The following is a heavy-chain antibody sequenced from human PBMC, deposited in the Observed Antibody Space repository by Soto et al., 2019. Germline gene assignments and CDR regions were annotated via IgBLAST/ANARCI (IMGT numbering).Heavy chain of an antibody. V-gene: IGHV3-30-3*02. J-gene: IGHJ4*02. CDR1: GFTFSSYA. CDR2: ISYDGSNK. Sequence: VQLVESGGGVVQPGRSLRLSCAASGFTFSSYAMHWVRQAPGKGLEWVAVISYDGSNKYYADSVKGRFTISRDNSKNTLYLQMNSLRAEDTAVYYCAKITIFGVVIQNPIDYWGQGTLVTVSS. D-gene: IGHD3-3*01. CDR3: AKITIFGVVIQNPIDY.